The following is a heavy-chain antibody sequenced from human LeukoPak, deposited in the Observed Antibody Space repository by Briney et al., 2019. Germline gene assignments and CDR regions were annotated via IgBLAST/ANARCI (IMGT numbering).Heavy chain of an antibody. D-gene: IGHD1-26*01. V-gene: IGHV4-39*01. Sequence: SETLSLTCIVSGGSISSSNYYWGWIRHPQGEGLEWIGSIHYSGSTYYNTSLKSRVTISVDKSENQFSLKLSSVTAADTAVYYCATGGREELLYVGFDYWGQGTLVTVSS. CDR2: IHYSGST. J-gene: IGHJ4*02. CDR1: GGSISSSNYY. CDR3: ATGGREELLYVGFDY.